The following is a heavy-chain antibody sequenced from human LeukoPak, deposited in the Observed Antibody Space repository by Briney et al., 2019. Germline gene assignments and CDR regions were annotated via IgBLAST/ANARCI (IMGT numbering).Heavy chain of an antibody. CDR1: GFTFSSDA. V-gene: IGHV3-23*01. D-gene: IGHD6-19*01. CDR3: AKHVRTSVWFFDF. Sequence: PGGSLRLSCAASGFTFSSDALSWVRQAPGKGLEWVSLISGSGLRTDYADSVKGQFTISRDNSKTTLYLQMNRVKAEDTAVYYCAKHVRTSVWFFDFWGQGTLVTVSS. CDR2: ISGSGLRT. J-gene: IGHJ4*02.